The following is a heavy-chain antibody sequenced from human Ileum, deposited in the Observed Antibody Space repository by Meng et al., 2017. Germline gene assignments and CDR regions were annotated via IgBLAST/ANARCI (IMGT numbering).Heavy chain of an antibody. V-gene: IGHV6-1*01. CDR2: TYYRSKWFN. CDR1: GDICSSNSAA. CDR3: ARGGGSYYHFDY. D-gene: IGHD1-26*01. Sequence: QVQLHQAGPGRVNPSQTLSTPCASSGDICSSNSAAWNWIRQSPSRGLEWLGRTYYRSKWFNEYAVSVKSRITINPDTSENQFSLQLNSVTPEDAAVYYCARGGGSYYHFDYWGQGTLVTVSS. J-gene: IGHJ4*02.